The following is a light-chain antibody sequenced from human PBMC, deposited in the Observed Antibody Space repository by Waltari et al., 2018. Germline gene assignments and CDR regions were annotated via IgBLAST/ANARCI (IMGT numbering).Light chain of an antibody. CDR1: SSDVGGYNH. CDR3: SSYTSSSTLV. CDR2: DVS. J-gene: IGLJ1*01. Sequence: QSALTQPASVSGSPGQSITIPCTGTSSDVGGYNHVPWYQQPPGEAPKLMIYDVSNRPSGVSNRFSGSKSGNTASLTISGLQAEDEADYYCSSYTSSSTLVFGTGTKVTVL. V-gene: IGLV2-14*03.